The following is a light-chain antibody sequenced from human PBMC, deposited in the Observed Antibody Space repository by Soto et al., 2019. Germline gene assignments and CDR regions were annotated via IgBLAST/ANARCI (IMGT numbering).Light chain of an antibody. Sequence: QSALTQPASVSGSPGQSITISCTGTSSDVGDYNYVSWYQQHPGKAPKLIIDGVSNRPSGISNRFSGSKSGNTASLTISGLQAEDEADYYCSSYTSTNTLVFGGGTKLTVL. J-gene: IGLJ2*01. CDR1: SSDVGDYNY. CDR3: SSYTSTNTLV. CDR2: GVS. V-gene: IGLV2-14*01.